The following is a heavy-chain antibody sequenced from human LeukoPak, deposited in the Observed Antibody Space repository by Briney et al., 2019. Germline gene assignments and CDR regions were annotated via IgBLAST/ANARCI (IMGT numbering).Heavy chain of an antibody. D-gene: IGHD3-10*01. CDR2: IIPIFGTA. CDR1: GGTFISYA. J-gene: IGHJ3*02. Sequence: ASVKVSCKASGGTFISYAISWVRQAPGQGLEWMGGIIPIFGTANYAQKFQGRVTITTDESTSTAYMELSSLRSEDTAVYYCARYPPRGAFDIWGQGTMVTVSS. V-gene: IGHV1-69*05. CDR3: ARYPPRGAFDI.